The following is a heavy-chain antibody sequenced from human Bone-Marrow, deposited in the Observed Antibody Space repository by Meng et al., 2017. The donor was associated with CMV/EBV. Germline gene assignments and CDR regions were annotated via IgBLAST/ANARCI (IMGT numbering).Heavy chain of an antibody. CDR1: GFTFSSYS. CDR2: ISSSSSTI. Sequence: GGSLRLSCAASGFTFSSYSMNWVRQAPGKGLEWVSYISSSSSTIYYADSMKGRFTISRDNAKNSLYLQMNSLRAEDTAVYYCARGRGAFDYWGQGSPVNVAS. CDR3: ARGRGAFDY. V-gene: IGHV3-48*04. D-gene: IGHD3-10*01. J-gene: IGHJ4*02.